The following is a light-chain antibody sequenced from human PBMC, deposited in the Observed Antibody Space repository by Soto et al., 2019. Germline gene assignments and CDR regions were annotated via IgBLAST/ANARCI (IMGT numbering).Light chain of an antibody. CDR3: QIWGTGFRV. V-gene: IGLV4-69*01. J-gene: IGLJ2*01. CDR2: VNSDGSH. CDR1: SEYNAYA. Sequence: QLVLTQSPSASASLGASVKLTCTLSSEYNAYAIAWHQQQPEKGPRFLMKVNSDGSHTKGDGIPDRFSGSSSGVGRYLTISSLQSEDEADYSCQIWGTGFRVFGGGTKLTVL.